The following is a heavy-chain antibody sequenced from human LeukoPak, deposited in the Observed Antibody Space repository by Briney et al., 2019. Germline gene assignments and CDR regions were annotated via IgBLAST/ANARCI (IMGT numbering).Heavy chain of an antibody. Sequence: GRSLRLSCTAPGFTFSSYAIHWIRQAPGKGLEWVALVWHDGRNRYYADSVKGRFTISRDNSKNTLYLQMNSLRAEDTAVYYCARDQSRNCGGDCIIESNAFDIWGQGTMVTVSS. CDR3: ARDQSRNCGGDCIIESNAFDI. V-gene: IGHV3-33*01. J-gene: IGHJ3*02. CDR2: VWHDGRNR. CDR1: GFTFSSYA. D-gene: IGHD2-21*02.